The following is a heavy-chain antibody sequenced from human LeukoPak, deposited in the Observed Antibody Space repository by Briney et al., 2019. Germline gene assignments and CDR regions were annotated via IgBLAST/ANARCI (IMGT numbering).Heavy chain of an antibody. CDR3: ARDRGGKGSAIFY. Sequence: GSVKVSCKASGYNFPSYGINWVRQAPGQGLEWMGWIRPHTGETNSAQRFQDRATMTTDTSTTTAYMELRSLRFDDTAVYYCARDRGGKGSAIFYWGQGSLVTVSS. CDR2: IRPHTGET. V-gene: IGHV1-18*01. D-gene: IGHD2-2*01. J-gene: IGHJ4*02. CDR1: GYNFPSYG.